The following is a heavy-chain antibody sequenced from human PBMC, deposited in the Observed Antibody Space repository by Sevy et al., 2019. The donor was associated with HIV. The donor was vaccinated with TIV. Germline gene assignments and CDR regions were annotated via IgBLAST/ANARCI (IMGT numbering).Heavy chain of an antibody. CDR1: GYTLTELS. CDR3: ATTNCSSTSCYSFGGMDV. V-gene: IGHV1-24*01. CDR2: FDPEDGET. J-gene: IGHJ6*02. Sequence: ASVKVSCKVSGYTLTELSMHWVRQAPGKGLEWMGGFDPEDGETIYAQKFQGRVTMTEDTSTDTAYVELSSLRSEDTAVYYCATTNCSSTSCYSFGGMDVWGQGTTVTVSS. D-gene: IGHD2-2*01.